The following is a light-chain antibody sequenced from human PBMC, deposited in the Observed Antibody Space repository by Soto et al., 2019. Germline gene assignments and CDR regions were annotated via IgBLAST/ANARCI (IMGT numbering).Light chain of an antibody. V-gene: IGKV3D-15*01. Sequence: VVLTQSPATLSVSPGERVTLSCRASQTIRDNYLAWYQQKPGQAPRLLIYGASGRATGIPDRFSGSGSGTEFTLTISSLQSGDLAVYYCQQRSNWPPVTFGGGTKVEIK. J-gene: IGKJ4*01. CDR2: GAS. CDR1: QTIRDNY. CDR3: QQRSNWPPVT.